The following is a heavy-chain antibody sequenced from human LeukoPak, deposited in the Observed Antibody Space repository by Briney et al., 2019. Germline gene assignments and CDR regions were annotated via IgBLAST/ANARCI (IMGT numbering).Heavy chain of an antibody. Sequence: GGSLRLSCAASGFAFSSYNMNWARQAPGKGLEWISYIGSSGGPTHYADSVGGRFTISRDNAKNSLYLQMNSLRDEDTAVYFCARRPYSDTSGRLSDVWGQGTTVTVSS. D-gene: IGHD3-22*01. CDR3: ARRPYSDTSGRLSDV. CDR1: GFAFSSYN. CDR2: IGSSGGPT. J-gene: IGHJ6*02. V-gene: IGHV3-48*02.